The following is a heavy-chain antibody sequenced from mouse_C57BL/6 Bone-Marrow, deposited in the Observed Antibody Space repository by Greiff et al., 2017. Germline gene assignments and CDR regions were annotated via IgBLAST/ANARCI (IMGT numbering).Heavy chain of an antibody. V-gene: IGHV5-9*01. J-gene: IGHJ1*03. CDR2: ISGGGGNT. Sequence: EVKLVVSGGGLVKPGGSLKLSCAASGFTFSSYTMSLVRQTPEKRLQWVAAISGGGGNTYYPDSAKGRFAISRDNDKNILYLQMSSLRSEDTALYYCSRQVTTVLATKYFDVWGTGTTVTVSS. D-gene: IGHD1-1*01. CDR1: GFTFSSYT. CDR3: SRQVTTVLATKYFDV.